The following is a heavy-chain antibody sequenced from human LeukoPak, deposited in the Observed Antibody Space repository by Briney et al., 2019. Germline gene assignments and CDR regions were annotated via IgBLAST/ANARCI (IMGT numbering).Heavy chain of an antibody. J-gene: IGHJ5*02. CDR1: GYTFTGYY. CDR3: AREFEWFGEFRYNWFDP. CDR2: INPNSGGT. D-gene: IGHD3-10*01. V-gene: IGHV1-2*02. Sequence: ASVKVSCKASGYTFTGYYMHWVRQAPGQGLEWMGWINPNSGGTNYAQKFQGRVTMTRDTSISTAYMELSSLRSEDTAVYYCAREFEWFGEFRYNWFDPWGQGTLVTVSS.